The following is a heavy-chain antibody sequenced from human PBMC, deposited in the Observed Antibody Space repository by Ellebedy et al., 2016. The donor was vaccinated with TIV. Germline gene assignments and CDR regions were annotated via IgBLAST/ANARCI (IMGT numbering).Heavy chain of an antibody. CDR3: ARGPLRYFDWVYYYHGMDV. J-gene: IGHJ6*02. CDR1: GGSISTYY. CDR2: IYYSGYT. V-gene: IGHV4-59*08. Sequence: MPSETLSLTCTVYGGSISTYYWSWIRQPTGPGLEWIGYIYYSGYTEYNPSLTSRVTISLDTSKDQFSLRLSSVTAADTAVYYCARGPLRYFDWVYYYHGMDVWGQGTTVCVSS. D-gene: IGHD3-9*01.